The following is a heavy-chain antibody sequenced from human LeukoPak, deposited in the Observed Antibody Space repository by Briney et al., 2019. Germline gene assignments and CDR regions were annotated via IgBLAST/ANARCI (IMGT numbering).Heavy chain of an antibody. CDR2: ISSSSSYI. V-gene: IGHV3-21*01. CDR3: ARDFKNSGGEPMDV. CDR1: GFTFSTYS. J-gene: IGHJ6*02. D-gene: IGHD3-10*01. Sequence: NPGRSLRLTCAASGFTFSTYSMNWVRQAPGKGLEWVSSISSSSSYIYYADSVKGRFTISRDNAKNSLYLQMNSLRAEDTAVYYCARDFKNSGGEPMDVWGQGTTVTVSS.